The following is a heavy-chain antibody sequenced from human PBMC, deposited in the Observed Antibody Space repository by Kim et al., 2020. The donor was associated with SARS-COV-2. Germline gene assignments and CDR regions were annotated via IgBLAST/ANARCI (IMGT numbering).Heavy chain of an antibody. Sequence: GGSLTLACAASGFSFSDAYLSWARQAPGKGLEWVGRIKSRSHGGTTDYAAPVKGRIAISRDDSENTLFLQMNSLKSEDTAMYYCTTDRGITARPIFDSWGQGALVTVSS. J-gene: IGHJ4*02. CDR1: GFSFSDAY. V-gene: IGHV3-15*01. D-gene: IGHD6-6*01. CDR2: IKSRSHGGTT. CDR3: TTDRGITARPIFDS.